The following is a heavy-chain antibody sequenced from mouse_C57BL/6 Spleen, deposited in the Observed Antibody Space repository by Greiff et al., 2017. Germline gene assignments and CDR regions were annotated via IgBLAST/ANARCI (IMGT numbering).Heavy chain of an antibody. D-gene: IGHD2-5*01. CDR3: ARGSNYFYYYAMDY. CDR2: IYPGSGST. J-gene: IGHJ4*01. Sequence: QVQLQQPGAELVKPGASVKMSCKASGYTFTSYWITWVKQRPGQGLEWIGDIYPGSGSTKYNEKFKSKATLTVDTSSSTAYMQLSSLTSEDAAVYYCARGSNYFYYYAMDYWGQGTSVTVSS. V-gene: IGHV1-55*01. CDR1: GYTFTSYW.